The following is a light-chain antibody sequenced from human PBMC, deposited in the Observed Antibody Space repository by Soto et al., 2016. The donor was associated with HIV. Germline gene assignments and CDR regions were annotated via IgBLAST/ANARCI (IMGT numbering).Light chain of an antibody. J-gene: IGLJ2*01. CDR2: DDS. CDR1: NVGSKS. V-gene: IGLV3-21*03. CDR3: QVWDASTDLVV. Sequence: SYVLTQPPSLSVAPRKTARITCGGNNVGSKSVQWYQQKPGQAPILVLYDDSDRPSGIPERFSGSNSGDTATLTISRAEAGDEADYYCQVWDASTDLVVFGGGTELTVL.